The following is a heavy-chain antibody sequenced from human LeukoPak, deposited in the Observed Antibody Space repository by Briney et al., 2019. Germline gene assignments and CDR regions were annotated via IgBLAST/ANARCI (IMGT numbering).Heavy chain of an antibody. D-gene: IGHD3-22*01. CDR1: GGSISSGGYY. Sequence: SQTLSLTCTVSGGSISSGGYYWSWIRQHPGKGLEWIGYIYYSGSTYYNPSLKSRVTISVDTSKNQFSLKLSSVTAADTAVYYCARDPGGYYDSSGPGWGQGTQVTVSS. V-gene: IGHV4-31*03. J-gene: IGHJ4*02. CDR2: IYYSGST. CDR3: ARDPGGYYDSSGPG.